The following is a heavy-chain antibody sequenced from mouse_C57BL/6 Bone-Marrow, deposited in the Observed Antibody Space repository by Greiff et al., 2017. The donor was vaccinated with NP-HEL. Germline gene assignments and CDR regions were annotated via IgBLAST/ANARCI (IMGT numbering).Heavy chain of an antibody. V-gene: IGHV1-74*01. Sequence: QVQLQQPGADLVKPGASVKVSCTASGYTFTSYWMHWVKQRPGQGLEWIGRINPSDSDTNYNHKLKGQATLSVDKSSSKTYMQLSSLKSEDSAVYYCAMERGGLYYGNWWGFDYWGQGTTLTVSS. J-gene: IGHJ2*01. CDR2: INPSDSDT. D-gene: IGHD2-1*01. CDR3: AMERGGLYYGNWWGFDY. CDR1: GYTFTSYW.